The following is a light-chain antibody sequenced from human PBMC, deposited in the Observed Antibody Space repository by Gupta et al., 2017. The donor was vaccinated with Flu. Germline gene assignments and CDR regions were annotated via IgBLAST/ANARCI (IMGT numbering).Light chain of an antibody. CDR2: DVT. CDR1: SSDIGGDNY. J-gene: IGLJ3*02. Sequence: QSALTQPASVSGSPGQSITLPCTGTSSDIGGDNYVSWNRQHPCQAPQLLLCDVTNRPLGVTVRFSDSKSGNTAALTISGLQEEEEANYYSKTDRNSSTWVFGAGTKLTVL. CDR3: KTDRNSSTWV. V-gene: IGLV2-14*03.